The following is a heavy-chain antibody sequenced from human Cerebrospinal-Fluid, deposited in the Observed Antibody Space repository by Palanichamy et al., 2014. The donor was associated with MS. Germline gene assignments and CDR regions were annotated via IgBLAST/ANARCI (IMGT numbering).Heavy chain of an antibody. CDR1: GFTFSQYS. J-gene: IGHJ6*02. V-gene: IGHV3-21*06. Sequence: EVQLVESGGGPGQPGGSLRLSCAASGFTFSQYSMNRVRLAPGKGLEWVSSISRSSGHAYYADSVRGRLTISRDNAKNSVYLQMNDVRAEDTAIYYCAREYYYGSGTYYRGISYYYDGMDVWGQGTTVTVSS. CDR3: AREYYYGSGTYYRGISYYYDGMDV. D-gene: IGHD3-10*01. CDR2: ISRSSGHA.